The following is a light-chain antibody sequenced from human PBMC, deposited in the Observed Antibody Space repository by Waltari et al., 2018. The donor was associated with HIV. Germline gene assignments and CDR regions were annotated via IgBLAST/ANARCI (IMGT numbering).Light chain of an antibody. J-gene: IGLJ3*02. Sequence: QLVLTQSPSASASLGASVKLTCTLSRGHRSYAIAGHQQQPEKGPHYLMKVTSDGSHRKGDGIPDRFSGSSSGAERYLTISSLQSEDEAAYYCQTWGTGIRVFGGGTKLTVL. CDR3: QTWGTGIRV. CDR1: RGHRSYA. V-gene: IGLV4-69*01. CDR2: VTSDGSH.